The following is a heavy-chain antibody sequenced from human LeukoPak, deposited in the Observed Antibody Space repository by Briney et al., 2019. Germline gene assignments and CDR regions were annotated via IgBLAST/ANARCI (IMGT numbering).Heavy chain of an antibody. CDR1: GGTFSSYA. CDR3: AREARYGGYYYYYYMDV. J-gene: IGHJ6*03. V-gene: IGHV1-69*15. D-gene: IGHD4/OR15-4a*01. Sequence: SVKVSRKASGGTFSSYAISWVRQAPGQGLEWMGRIIPIFGTANYAQKFQGRVTITPDESTSTAYMELSSLRSEDTAVYYCAREARYGGYYYYYYMDVWGKGTTVTVSS. CDR2: IIPIFGTA.